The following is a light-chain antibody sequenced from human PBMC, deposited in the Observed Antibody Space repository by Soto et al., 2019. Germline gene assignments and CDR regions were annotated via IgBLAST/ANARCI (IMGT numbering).Light chain of an antibody. CDR2: DVS. CDR3: SSYTSSNSYG. V-gene: IGLV2-14*03. J-gene: IGLJ1*01. CDR1: SSDVGGYKY. Sequence: QSVLTQPASVSGSPGQSIAISCTGSSSDVGGYKYVSWYQQHPGKAPKLMIYDVSNRPSGVSDRFSGSKSGNTASLTISGLQSEDEADYYCSSYTSSNSYGFGTGTELTVL.